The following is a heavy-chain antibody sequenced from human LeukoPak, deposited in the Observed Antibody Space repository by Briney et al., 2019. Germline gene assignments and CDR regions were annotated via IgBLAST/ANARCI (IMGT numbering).Heavy chain of an antibody. CDR1: GLTLDDYA. CDR2: ISWNSGSI. V-gene: IGHV3-9*01. CDR3: ARCKGVPYGMDV. Sequence: GGSLRLSCAASGLTLDDYATHSVRQAPGKCLEWVSGISWNSGSIGYADSVKGRFTITRDKSKNTLYLQMNTLRAEDTAVYYCARCKGVPYGMDVWGQGTTVTVSS. J-gene: IGHJ6*02.